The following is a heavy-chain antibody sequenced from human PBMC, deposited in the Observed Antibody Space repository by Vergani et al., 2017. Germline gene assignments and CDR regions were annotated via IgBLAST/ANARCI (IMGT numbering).Heavy chain of an antibody. CDR1: GFTFNQYG. V-gene: IGHV3-33*06. D-gene: IGHD2-2*01. CDR2: TWYDGNNK. CDR3: AKVCSSTSCPYGGGAFDI. Sequence: QVQLVESGGGVVQPVRSLRLSCAASGFTFNQYGMHWVRQAPGKGLEWVAVTWYDGNNKQYADSVKGRFTISRDNSKSTMYLQMNSLRDEDTGVYYCAKVCSSTSCPYGGGAFDIWGHGTMVTVSS. J-gene: IGHJ3*02.